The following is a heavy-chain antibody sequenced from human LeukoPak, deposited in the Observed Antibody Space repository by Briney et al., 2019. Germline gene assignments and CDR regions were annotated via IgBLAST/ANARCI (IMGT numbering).Heavy chain of an antibody. D-gene: IGHD3-10*01. CDR2: IIPIFGTA. CDR3: ARVMVRGVIIPNWFDP. CDR1: GGTFSSYA. J-gene: IGHJ5*02. V-gene: IGHV1-69*13. Sequence: SVKVSCKASGGTFSSYAISWVRQAPGQGLEWMGGIIPIFGTANYAQKFQGRVTITADESTSTAYMELRSLRSDDTAVYYCARVMVRGVIIPNWFDPWGQGTLVTVSS.